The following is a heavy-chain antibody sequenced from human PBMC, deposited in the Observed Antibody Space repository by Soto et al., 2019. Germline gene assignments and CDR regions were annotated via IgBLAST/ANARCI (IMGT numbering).Heavy chain of an antibody. Sequence: HVQLVQSGGELKKPGASVKVSCNTSGYTFNTYFITWVRQAPGQGLEWMGWISPHNGNTNYAEKFQGRVTMTAETITKTAYMEMRNLRIADTAVYYCARDTGNSFDYWGQGTPVTVSS. J-gene: IGHJ4*02. CDR3: ARDTGNSFDY. CDR2: ISPHNGNT. CDR1: GYTFNTYF. V-gene: IGHV1-18*01.